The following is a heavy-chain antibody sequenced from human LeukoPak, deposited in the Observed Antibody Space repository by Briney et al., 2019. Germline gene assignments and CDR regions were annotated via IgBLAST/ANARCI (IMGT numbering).Heavy chain of an antibody. CDR1: GGSISSYY. J-gene: IGHJ6*03. Sequence: SETLSLTCTVSGGSISSYYWSWIRQPPGKGLEWIGYIYYSGSTNYNPSLKSRVTISVDTSKNQFSLKLSSVTAADTAVYYCAREAAAGTIWYYYYIDVWGKGTTVTVSS. V-gene: IGHV4-59*01. D-gene: IGHD6-13*01. CDR3: AREAAAGTIWYYYYIDV. CDR2: IYYSGST.